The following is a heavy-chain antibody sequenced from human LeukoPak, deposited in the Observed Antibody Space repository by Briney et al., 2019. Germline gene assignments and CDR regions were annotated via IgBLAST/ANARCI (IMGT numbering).Heavy chain of an antibody. Sequence: GGSLRLTCAASEFTFSNYAMTRVRQAPGKGLKWVSTISGSGTATYYADSVKGRFTISRDNSKNTLYLHMNGLRAEDTAVYYCAKDERNWNYNLASQTYDWGQGTLVTVSS. V-gene: IGHV3-23*01. J-gene: IGHJ4*02. CDR3: AKDERNWNYNLASQTYD. CDR2: ISGSGTAT. CDR1: EFTFSNYA. D-gene: IGHD1-7*01.